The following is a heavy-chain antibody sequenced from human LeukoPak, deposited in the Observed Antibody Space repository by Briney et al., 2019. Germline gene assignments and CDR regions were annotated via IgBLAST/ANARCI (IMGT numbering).Heavy chain of an antibody. V-gene: IGHV4-59*01. J-gene: IGHJ5*02. D-gene: IGHD6-13*01. CDR1: GGSISSYY. CDR2: IYYSGST. Sequence: PSETLSLTCTVSGGSISSYYWSWIRQPPGKGLEWIGYIYYSGSTNYNPSLKSRVTISVGTSKNQFSLKLSSVTAADTAVYYCATLGIAAAGTWFDPWGQGTLVTVSS. CDR3: ATLGIAAAGTWFDP.